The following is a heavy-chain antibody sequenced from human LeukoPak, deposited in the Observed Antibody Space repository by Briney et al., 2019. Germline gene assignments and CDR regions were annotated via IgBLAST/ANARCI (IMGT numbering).Heavy chain of an antibody. CDR1: GFTFSSYS. D-gene: IGHD3-22*01. CDR3: AMNEYYYDSSSYYFPYYFDY. V-gene: IGHV3-21*01. Sequence: GGSLRLSCAASGFTFSSYSMNWVRQAPGKGLEWVSYISRSSSYIYYADSVKGRFTISRDNAKNSLYLQMNSLRAEDTAVYYCAMNEYYYDSSSYYFPYYFDYWSQPTLLTVSS. CDR2: ISRSSSYI. J-gene: IGHJ4*02.